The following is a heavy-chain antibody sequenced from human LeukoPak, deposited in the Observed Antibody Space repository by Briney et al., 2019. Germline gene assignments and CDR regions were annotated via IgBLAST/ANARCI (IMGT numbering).Heavy chain of an antibody. CDR3: ARHWAFLGGWYVQYFDY. CDR1: GDSINSHY. D-gene: IGHD6-19*01. V-gene: IGHV4-59*08. J-gene: IGHJ4*02. Sequence: PSETLSLTCTVSGDSINSHYWTWIRQSPGKGLEWIGYVFFNGNTNYNPSLKSRVTISVDTSKNQFSLKLSSVTAADTAVYYCARHWAFLGGWYVQYFDYWGQGTLVTVSS. CDR2: VFFNGNT.